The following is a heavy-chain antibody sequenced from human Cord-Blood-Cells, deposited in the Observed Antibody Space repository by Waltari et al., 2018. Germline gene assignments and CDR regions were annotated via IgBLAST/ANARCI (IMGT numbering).Heavy chain of an antibody. D-gene: IGHD3-10*01. Sequence: QVQLQESGPGLVKPSETLSLTCPVSGGSISSHYWSWTRQPPGKGLEWIGYIDYRRSSSYSPSLKSRVTVAVDTSESPFSLKLSAGTAADTAVYYCARARLGAADAFDIWGQGTMVTVSS. J-gene: IGHJ3*02. CDR2: IDYRRSS. CDR1: GGSISSHY. CDR3: ARARLGAADAFDI. V-gene: IGHV4-59*11.